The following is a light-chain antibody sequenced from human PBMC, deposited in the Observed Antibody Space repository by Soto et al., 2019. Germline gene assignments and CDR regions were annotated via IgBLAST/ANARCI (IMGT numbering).Light chain of an antibody. CDR1: QSIRTY. CDR2: AAS. Sequence: DIQMTQSPSSLSASVGDRVTITCRASQSIRTYLNWYQQKPGKAPKVLIFAASRLHSGVPSRFSGSGSGTDFTLTISSLPPDESATYYCQQCHSTPYTFGQGTKLEIK. CDR3: QQCHSTPYT. J-gene: IGKJ2*01. V-gene: IGKV1-39*01.